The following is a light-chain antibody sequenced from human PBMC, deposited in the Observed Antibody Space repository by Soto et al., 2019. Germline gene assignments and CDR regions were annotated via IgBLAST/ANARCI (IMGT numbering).Light chain of an antibody. CDR3: QQYNNWPPRGT. J-gene: IGKJ1*01. CDR2: GAS. CDR1: QGVSSN. Sequence: EIVLTQSPATLSVSPGERATLSCRASQGVSSNLAWYQQKPGQGPRLLIYGASTRATGIPARFSGSRSGTEFTLNISSLPPEDFALYYCQQYNNWPPRGTFGQGTKVEFK. V-gene: IGKV3-15*01.